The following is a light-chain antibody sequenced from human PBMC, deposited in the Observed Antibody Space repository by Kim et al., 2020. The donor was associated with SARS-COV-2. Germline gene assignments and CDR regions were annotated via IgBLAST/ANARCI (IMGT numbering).Light chain of an antibody. J-gene: IGKJ2*01. CDR3: QQNYNLPHT. V-gene: IGKV3D-7*01. CDR1: DSVASNY. CDR2: RTS. Sequence: EIVMTQSPATLSLSPGERATLSCRASDSVASNYLFWYQQKPGQAPRLLIYRTSTRANGIPARFSGSGSGTDFTLTISSLQPEDFAVYYCQQNYNLPHTFGQGTKLEI.